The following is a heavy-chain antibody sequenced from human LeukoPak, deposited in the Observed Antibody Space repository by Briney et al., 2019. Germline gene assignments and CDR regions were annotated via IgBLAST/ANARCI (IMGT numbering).Heavy chain of an antibody. Sequence: GGSLRLSCAASGFTFSSHGMSWVRQAPGKGLEWVSVISGSGGSTYYADSVKGRFTISRDNSKNTLYLQMNSLRAEDTAVYYCAKDSRSTVAGIDYWGQGTLVTVSS. CDR3: AKDSRSTVAGIDY. D-gene: IGHD6-19*01. CDR1: GFTFSSHG. V-gene: IGHV3-23*01. CDR2: ISGSGGST. J-gene: IGHJ4*02.